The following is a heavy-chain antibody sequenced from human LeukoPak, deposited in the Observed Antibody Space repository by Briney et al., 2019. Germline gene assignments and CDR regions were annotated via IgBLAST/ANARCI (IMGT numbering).Heavy chain of an antibody. D-gene: IGHD4-17*01. V-gene: IGHV1-2*02. Sequence: ASVTVSCKASGYTLTVYYMHWVRQAPGQGLEWMGWINPNSGGTSYAQKFQGRVTMTRDTSISTAYMELSRLRSDDTAVYYCAREATVTKPPFGYWGQGPLVTVSS. CDR2: INPNSGGT. CDR3: AREATVTKPPFGY. J-gene: IGHJ4*02. CDR1: GYTLTVYY.